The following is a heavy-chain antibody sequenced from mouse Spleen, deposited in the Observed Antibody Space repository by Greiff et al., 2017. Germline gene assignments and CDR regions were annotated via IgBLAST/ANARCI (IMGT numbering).Heavy chain of an antibody. V-gene: IGHV1-59*01. J-gene: IGHJ4*01. CDR1: GYTFTSYW. Sequence: QVQLQQPGAELVRPGTSVKLSCKASGYTFTSYWMHWVKQRPGQGLEWIGVIDPSDSYTNYNQKFKGKATLTVDTSSSTAYMQLSSLTSEDSAVYYCARRPVVSDYYAMDYWGQGTSVTVSS. D-gene: IGHD1-1*01. CDR3: ARRPVVSDYYAMDY. CDR2: IDPSDSYT.